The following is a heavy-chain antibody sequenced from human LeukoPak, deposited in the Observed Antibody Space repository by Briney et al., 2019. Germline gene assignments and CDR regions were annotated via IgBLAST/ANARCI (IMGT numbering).Heavy chain of an antibody. CDR1: GFTFSSYS. CDR3: ARDGNFWSGYFVY. Sequence: GGSLRLSCAASGFTFSSYSMNWVRQAPGKGLEWVSSISSSSSYIYYADSVKGRFTISRDNAKNSLYLQMNSLRAEDTAVYYCARDGNFWSGYFVYWGQGTLATVSS. J-gene: IGHJ4*02. D-gene: IGHD3-3*01. V-gene: IGHV3-21*01. CDR2: ISSSSSYI.